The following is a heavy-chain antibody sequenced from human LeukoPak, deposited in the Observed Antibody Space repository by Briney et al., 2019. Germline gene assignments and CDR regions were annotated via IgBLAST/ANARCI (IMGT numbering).Heavy chain of an antibody. V-gene: IGHV4-59*01. D-gene: IGHD1-1*01. CDR2: INYSGST. Sequence: PSETLSLTCTVSGGSISSDYWSWIRQPPGKGLEWVGYINYSGSTNYNPSLKSRVTISVDTSKNQFSLKLSSVTAADTAVYFCARGRVSSSTWYSTYYYYFYMDVWGKGTTVTVSS. CDR3: ARGRVSSSTWYSTYYYYFYMDV. J-gene: IGHJ6*03. CDR1: GGSISSDY.